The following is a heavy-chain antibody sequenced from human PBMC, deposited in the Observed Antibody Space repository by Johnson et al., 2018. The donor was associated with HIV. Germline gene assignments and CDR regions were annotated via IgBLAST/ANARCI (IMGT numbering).Heavy chain of an antibody. CDR2: IGTAGDT. V-gene: IGHV3-13*01. J-gene: IGHJ3*02. Sequence: VQLVESGGDWVQPGGSLRLSCAASGFTFSIYDMHWVRQPTGKGLEWVSAIGTAGDTYYAASVRGRFTISRENAKNSLDLHMNSLRAGDTALYYCARAGRGTLTTVPDAFDIWDQGTMVTVSS. CDR3: ARAGRGTLTTVPDAFDI. D-gene: IGHD4-17*01. CDR1: GFTFSIYD.